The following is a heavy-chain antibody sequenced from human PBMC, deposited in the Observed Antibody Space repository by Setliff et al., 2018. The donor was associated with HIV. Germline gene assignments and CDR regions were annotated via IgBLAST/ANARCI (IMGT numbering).Heavy chain of an antibody. CDR3: ARVARGGHSSRWYYFDY. CDR2: IYTSGST. CDR1: GGSISSGTSY. Sequence: SETLSLTCTVSGGSISSGTSYWSWIRQPAGKGLEWIGRIYTSGSTNYNPSLKSRVSISVDTSKNQFSLKLSSVTAADTAVYYCARVARGGHSSRWYYFDYWGQGTLVTVSS. J-gene: IGHJ4*02. V-gene: IGHV4-61*02. D-gene: IGHD6-13*01.